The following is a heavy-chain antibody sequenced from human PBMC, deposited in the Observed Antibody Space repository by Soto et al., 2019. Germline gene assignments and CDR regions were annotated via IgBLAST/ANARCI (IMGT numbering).Heavy chain of an antibody. D-gene: IGHD6-19*01. J-gene: IGHJ6*02. CDR1: GFTVSSNY. CDR2: IYSGGST. CDR3: ARGKSSGWYGIGYYYGMAV. V-gene: IGHV3-53*01. Sequence: EVQLVESGGGLSQPGGSLRLSCAASGFTVSSNYMSWVRQAPGKGLEWVSVIYSGGSTYYADSVKGRFTISRDNSKNTLYLQMNSLRAADTAVYYCARGKSSGWYGIGYYYGMAVWGQGTTVTVSS.